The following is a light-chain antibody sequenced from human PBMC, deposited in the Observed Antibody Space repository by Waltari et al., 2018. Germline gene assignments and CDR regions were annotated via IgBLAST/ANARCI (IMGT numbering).Light chain of an antibody. CDR2: YDS. Sequence: SYVLTQPPSVSVAPGETARITCGGNNIGSKSVHWYQQKPGQAPVVVIYYDSDRPSGIPERFSGSNSGDTATLTITRVEAGDEADYSCQVWETTSGHPTAVFGGGTKLTVL. J-gene: IGLJ2*01. CDR1: NIGSKS. V-gene: IGLV3-21*01. CDR3: QVWETTSGHPTAV.